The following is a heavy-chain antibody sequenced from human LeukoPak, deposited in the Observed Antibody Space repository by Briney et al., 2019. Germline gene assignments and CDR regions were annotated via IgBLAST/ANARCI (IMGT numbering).Heavy chain of an antibody. Sequence: GASVKVSCKASGGTFSSYAISWVRQAPGQGLEWMGGIIPIFGTANYAQKFQGRVTITADKSTSTAYMELSRLRSEDTAVYYCARSSGSYYVVLGWFDPWGQGTLVTVSP. CDR1: GGTFSSYA. CDR2: IIPIFGTA. V-gene: IGHV1-69*06. D-gene: IGHD1-26*01. J-gene: IGHJ5*02. CDR3: ARSSGSYYVVLGWFDP.